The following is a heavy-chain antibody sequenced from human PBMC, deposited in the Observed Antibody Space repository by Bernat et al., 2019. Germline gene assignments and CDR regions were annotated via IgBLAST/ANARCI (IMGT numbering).Heavy chain of an antibody. V-gene: IGHV3-73*02. CDR3: ARVVVVADIAYHFDH. D-gene: IGHD2-15*01. CDR2: IKGKTETYAT. CDR1: GFTFIDSA. J-gene: IGHJ4*02. Sequence: EVQLVESGGGLVQPGGSLKLSCAASGFTFIDSAIHWVRRASGKGLEWVGRIKGKTETYATAYAASVKGRITVSRDDSKNTAYLQMNSLKIEDTAMYYCARVVVVADIAYHFDHWGQGTLVTVSS.